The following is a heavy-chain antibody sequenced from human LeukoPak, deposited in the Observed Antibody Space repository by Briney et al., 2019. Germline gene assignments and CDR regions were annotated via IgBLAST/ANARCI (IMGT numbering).Heavy chain of an antibody. CDR3: AGQGYCSGGRCYSGSSTNFDS. V-gene: IGHV3-7*01. Sequence: GGSLGLSCAASGFTFSSYWMSWVRQAPGKGLEWVANINQDGGENYYVDSVKGRFTISRDNAKNSLYLQMDSLRAEDTAVYYCAGQGYCSGGRCYSGSSTNFDSWGQGTLVTVSS. D-gene: IGHD2-15*01. J-gene: IGHJ4*02. CDR2: INQDGGEN. CDR1: GFTFSSYW.